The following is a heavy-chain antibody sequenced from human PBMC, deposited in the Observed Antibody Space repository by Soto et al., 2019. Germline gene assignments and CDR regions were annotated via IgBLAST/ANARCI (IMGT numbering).Heavy chain of an antibody. Sequence: GASVKVSCKASGYTFTSYAMHWVRQAPGQRLEWMGWINAGNGNTKYSQKFQGRVTITRDTSASTAYMELSSLRSEDTAVYYCARLAGITIFGVVDSYFDYWGQGTLVTVSS. D-gene: IGHD3-3*01. J-gene: IGHJ4*02. CDR2: INAGNGNT. CDR3: ARLAGITIFGVVDSYFDY. CDR1: GYTFTSYA. V-gene: IGHV1-3*01.